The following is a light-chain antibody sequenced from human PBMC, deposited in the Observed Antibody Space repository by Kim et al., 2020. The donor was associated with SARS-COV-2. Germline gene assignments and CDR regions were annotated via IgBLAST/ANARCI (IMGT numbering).Light chain of an antibody. V-gene: IGKV3-20*01. J-gene: IGKJ3*01. CDR1: NSSGSSY. Sequence: CSGERPAPPCRAANSSGSSYLAWYQQKPGQAPRLLIYDASSRATGIPDRFSGSGSGTEFTLTISRLQPEDFAVYYCQQYGSSPLTFGPGTKVDIK. CDR3: QQYGSSPLT. CDR2: DAS.